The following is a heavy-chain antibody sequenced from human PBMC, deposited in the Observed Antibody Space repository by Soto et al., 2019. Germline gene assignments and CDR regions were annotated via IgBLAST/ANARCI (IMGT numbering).Heavy chain of an antibody. V-gene: IGHV1-69*13. J-gene: IGHJ4*02. CDR2: IIPIFGTA. Sequence: APVKVSCKASGGTFSSYAISWVRQAPGQGLEWMGGIIPIFGTANYAQKFQGRVTITADESTSTAYMELSSLRSEDTAVYYCAREDRGYYQRDYFDYWGQGTLVTVSS. CDR3: AREDRGYYQRDYFDY. CDR1: GGTFSSYA. D-gene: IGHD3-22*01.